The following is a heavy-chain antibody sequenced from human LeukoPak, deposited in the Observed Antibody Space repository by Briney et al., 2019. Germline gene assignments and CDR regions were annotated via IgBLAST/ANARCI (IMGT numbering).Heavy chain of an antibody. J-gene: IGHJ4*02. V-gene: IGHV3-15*01. CDR1: GFTFSNAW. CDR2: IKSKTDGGTT. D-gene: IGHD6-25*01. Sequence: GGSLRLSCAASGFTFSNAWLSWVRQAPGKGLEWVGRIKSKTDGGTTDYAAPVKGRFTISRDDSKNTLYLQMNSLKTEDTAVYYCTTGFSSGRFDYWGQGTLVTVSS. CDR3: TTGFSSGRFDY.